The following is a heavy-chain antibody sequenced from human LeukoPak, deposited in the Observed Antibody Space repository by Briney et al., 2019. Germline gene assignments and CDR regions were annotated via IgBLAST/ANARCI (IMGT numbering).Heavy chain of an antibody. J-gene: IGHJ4*02. CDR1: GFTFSSYA. D-gene: IGHD6-19*01. CDR3: AKTTAGHSSGRDPGWPVDY. V-gene: IGHV3-30*07. CDR2: ISYDGSNK. Sequence: GGSLRLSCAASGFTFSSYAMHWVRQAPGKGLEWVAVISYDGSNKYYADSVKGRFTISRDNSKNTVYLQMNSLRAEDTAVYYCAKTTAGHSSGRDPGWPVDYWGQGTLVTVSS.